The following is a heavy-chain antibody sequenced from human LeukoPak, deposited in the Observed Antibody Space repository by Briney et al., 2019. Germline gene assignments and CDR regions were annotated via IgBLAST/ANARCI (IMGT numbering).Heavy chain of an antibody. CDR2: IKQDGSEK. D-gene: IGHD3-9*01. V-gene: IGHV3-7*01. J-gene: IGHJ6*03. CDR3: AREARYFDWLLVVTARHYYYYMDV. Sequence: GGSLRLSXAASGFTFSSYWMSWVRQPPGKGLEWMANIKQDGSEKYYVDSVEGRFTISRDNAKNSLYLQMNSLRAEDTAVYYCAREARYFDWLLVVTARHYYYYMDVWGKGTTVTVSS. CDR1: GFTFSSYW.